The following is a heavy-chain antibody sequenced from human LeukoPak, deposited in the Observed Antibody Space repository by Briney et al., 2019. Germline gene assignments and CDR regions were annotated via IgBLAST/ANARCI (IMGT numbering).Heavy chain of an antibody. Sequence: SETLSLTCAVYGGSFSGYYWSWIRQPPGKGLEWIGEINHSGSTNYNPSLKSRVTISVDTSKNQFSLKLSSVTAADTAVYYCARGFGSSPDYWGQGALVTVSS. CDR3: ARGFGSSPDY. CDR2: INHSGST. CDR1: GGSFSGYY. J-gene: IGHJ4*02. V-gene: IGHV4-34*01. D-gene: IGHD6-13*01.